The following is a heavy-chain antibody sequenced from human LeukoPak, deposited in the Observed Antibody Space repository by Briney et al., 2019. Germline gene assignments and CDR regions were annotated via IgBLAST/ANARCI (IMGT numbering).Heavy chain of an antibody. J-gene: IGHJ4*02. Sequence: SETLSLTCTVSGASINSDNHYWSWIRQSPGKGLEWLGYYHSGNTDYSPSLKSRVTTSVDTSKNQFSLKVNSVTAADTAVYYCARDQVSRWFYYWGQGTLVTVSS. V-gene: IGHV4-30-4*01. CDR2: YHSGNT. CDR3: ARDQVSRWFYY. CDR1: GASINSDNHY. D-gene: IGHD6-13*01.